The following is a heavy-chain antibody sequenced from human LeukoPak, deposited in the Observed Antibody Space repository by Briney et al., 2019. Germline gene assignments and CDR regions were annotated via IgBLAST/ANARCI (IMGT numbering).Heavy chain of an antibody. V-gene: IGHV3-48*03. CDR1: GFTFSRYE. Sequence: GGSLRLSCVTSGFTFSRYEMNWVRQAPGKGLEWISYISGSGDTIYYADSVKGRFTISRDNAKNSLYPQMNSLRAEDTAVYHCARAPLVLQYWWWFDPWGQGTLVIVSS. D-gene: IGHD2-8*02. CDR3: ARAPLVLQYWWWFDP. CDR2: ISGSGDTI. J-gene: IGHJ5*02.